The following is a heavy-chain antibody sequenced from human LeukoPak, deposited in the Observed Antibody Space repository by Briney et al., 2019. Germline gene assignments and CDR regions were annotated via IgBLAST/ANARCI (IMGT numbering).Heavy chain of an antibody. CDR2: ISSSGST. D-gene: IGHD3-9*01. V-gene: IGHV4-4*07. CDR1: GDSITYFY. J-gene: IGHJ4*02. Sequence: SETLSLTCSVSGDSITYFYWSWIRQAAGKGLEWIGRISSSGSTDYNASLKSRVTMSVDTSKNQFSLKLSSVTAADTAVYYCARWVDLTVYWGQGTLVTVSS. CDR3: ARWVDLTVY.